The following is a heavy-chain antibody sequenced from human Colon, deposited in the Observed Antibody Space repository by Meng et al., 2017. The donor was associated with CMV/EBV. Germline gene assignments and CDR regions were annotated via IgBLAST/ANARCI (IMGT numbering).Heavy chain of an antibody. V-gene: IGHV4-34*01. D-gene: IGHD5-12*01. CDR3: ARAPDIGGRPPGPFQY. J-gene: IGHJ4*02. Sequence: QVQLQQWGAGLLKPSETLFLSCAVYGESFSGFYWSWIRQPPGKGLEWLGEINHSGSTNYNPSLKSRVTISVDTSKNQFSLKLSSVTAADTAVYYCARAPDIGGRPPGPFQYWSQGALVTVSS. CDR1: GESFSGFY. CDR2: INHSGST.